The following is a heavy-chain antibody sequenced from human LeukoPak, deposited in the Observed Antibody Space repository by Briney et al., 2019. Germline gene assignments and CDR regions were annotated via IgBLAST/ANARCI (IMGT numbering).Heavy chain of an antibody. CDR2: ISGSGGST. V-gene: IGHV3-23*01. J-gene: IGHJ4*02. D-gene: IGHD5-18*01. CDR1: GFTFSSYA. Sequence: GGSLRLSCAASGFTFSSYAMSWVRRAPGKGLEWVSAISGSGGSTYYADSVKGRFTISRDNSKNTLYLQMNSLRAEDTAVYYCAKGQLWLRSGYFDYWGQGTLVTVSS. CDR3: AKGQLWLRSGYFDY.